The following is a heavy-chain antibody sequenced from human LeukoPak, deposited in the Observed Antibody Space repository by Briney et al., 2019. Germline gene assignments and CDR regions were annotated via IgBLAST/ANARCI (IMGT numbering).Heavy chain of an antibody. CDR2: ISAYNGNT. CDR3: ARDKVRAMGTGLSVY. J-gene: IGHJ4*02. CDR1: GYTFTSYG. Sequence: ASVTVSCKTSGYTFTSYGISWVRQAPGQGLEWMGWISAYNGNTNYAQKLQGRVTMTTDTSTSTAYMELRSLRSDDTAVYYCARDKVRAMGTGLSVYWGQGTLVTVSS. V-gene: IGHV1-18*01. D-gene: IGHD5-18*01.